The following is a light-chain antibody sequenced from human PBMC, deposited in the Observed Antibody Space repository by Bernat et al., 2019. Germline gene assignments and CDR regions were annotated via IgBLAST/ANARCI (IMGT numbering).Light chain of an antibody. Sequence: DIQLTQSPPFLSASVGDRVIITCRASQVIGTYLAWYQQKPGKAPDLLIYGASTLQYGVPSRFSGRGSGTEFTRTIYNLQPEDCATYYCQQFNSFPITFGHGTRLEIK. CDR3: QQFNSFPIT. CDR2: GAS. J-gene: IGKJ5*01. CDR1: QVIGTY. V-gene: IGKV1-9*01.